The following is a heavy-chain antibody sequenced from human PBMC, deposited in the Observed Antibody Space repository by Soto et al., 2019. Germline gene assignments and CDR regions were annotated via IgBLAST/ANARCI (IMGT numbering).Heavy chain of an antibody. CDR3: AKDLIPSQATFRGSLNAFDI. D-gene: IGHD3-10*01. Sequence: GGSLRLSCAASGFTFSSHAMSWVRQAPGKGLEWVSAISGSGGSTYYADSVKGRFTISRDNSKNTLYLQMNSLRAEDTAVYYCAKDLIPSQATFRGSLNAFDIWGQGTMVTVSS. CDR1: GFTFSSHA. CDR2: ISGSGGST. V-gene: IGHV3-23*01. J-gene: IGHJ3*02.